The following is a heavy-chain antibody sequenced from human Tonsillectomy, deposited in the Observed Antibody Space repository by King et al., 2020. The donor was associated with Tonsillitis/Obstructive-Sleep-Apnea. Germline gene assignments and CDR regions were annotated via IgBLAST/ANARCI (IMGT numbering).Heavy chain of an antibody. Sequence: VQLVESGGGVVQPGRSLRLSCAASGFTFSSYGMHWVRQAPGKGLEWVAVISYDGSIKYFLDSVKGRFTISRDNSKNTLYLQMNSLRVEDTAVYYCAKNGAPWSGYYIDYWGQGTLVTVSS. D-gene: IGHD3-3*01. CDR1: GFTFSSYG. V-gene: IGHV3-30*18. J-gene: IGHJ4*02. CDR3: AKNGAPWSGYYIDY. CDR2: ISYDGSIK.